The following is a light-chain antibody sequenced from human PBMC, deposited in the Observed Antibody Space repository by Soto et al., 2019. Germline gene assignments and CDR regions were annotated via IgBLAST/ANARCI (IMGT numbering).Light chain of an antibody. CDR3: QQRSNWPPWT. V-gene: IGKV3-11*01. CDR1: ESVIIN. CDR2: DAS. J-gene: IGKJ1*01. Sequence: EIVLTQSPATLSLSPGERATLSCRASESVIINLAWYQQRPGQAPRLPIYDASNRATGIPARFSGSGSGTDFTLTISSLEPEDFAVYYCQQRSNWPPWTFGQATKVEVK.